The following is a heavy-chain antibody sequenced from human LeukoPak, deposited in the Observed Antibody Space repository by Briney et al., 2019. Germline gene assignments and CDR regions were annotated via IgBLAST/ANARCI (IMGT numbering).Heavy chain of an antibody. CDR2: INPNSGGT. CDR1: GYTFTGYY. V-gene: IGHV1-2*02. J-gene: IGHJ3*02. CDR3: ARVDFWSDLLGAFDI. Sequence: GASVKVSCKASGYTFTGYYMHWVRQAPGQGLEWMGWINPNSGGTNYAQKFQGRVTMTRDTSISTAYMELSRLRSDDTAVYYCARVDFWSDLLGAFDIWGQGTMVTVSS. D-gene: IGHD3-3*01.